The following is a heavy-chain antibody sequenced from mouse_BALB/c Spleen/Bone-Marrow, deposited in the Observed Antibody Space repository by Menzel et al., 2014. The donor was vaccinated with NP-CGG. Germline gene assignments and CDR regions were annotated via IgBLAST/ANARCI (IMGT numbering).Heavy chain of an antibody. CDR1: GYTFTSYW. Sequence: QVQLQQSGAELVKPGAPVKLSCKASGYTFTSYWINWVKQRPGRGLELIGRIDPSDIETHYNQKFKHKATLTVDKSSSTTYIQLSSLTSEDSAVYYGARSHGYYPYWYYDVWGAGTTVTVSS. CDR3: ARSHGYYPYWYYDV. V-gene: IGHV1-69*02. CDR2: IDPSDIET. J-gene: IGHJ1*01. D-gene: IGHD2-3*01.